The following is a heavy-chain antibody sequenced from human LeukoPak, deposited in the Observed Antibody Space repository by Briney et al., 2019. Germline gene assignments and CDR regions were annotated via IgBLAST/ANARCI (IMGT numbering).Heavy chain of an antibody. J-gene: IGHJ5*02. Sequence: SETLSLTCTVSGGSISSSSYYWGWIHQPPGKGLEWIGEINHSGSTNYNPSLKSRVTISVDTSKNQFSLKLSSVTAADTAVYYCARRMVRGVRSPYNWFDPWGQGTLVTVSS. D-gene: IGHD3-10*01. V-gene: IGHV4-39*07. CDR3: ARRMVRGVRSPYNWFDP. CDR1: GGSISSSSYY. CDR2: INHSGST.